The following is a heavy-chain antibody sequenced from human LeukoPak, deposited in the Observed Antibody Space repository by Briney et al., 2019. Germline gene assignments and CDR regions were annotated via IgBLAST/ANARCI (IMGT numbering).Heavy chain of an antibody. J-gene: IGHJ1*01. Sequence: PSETLSLTCAVYGGSFSGYYWSLIRQPPGKGLEWIGEINHSGRTNYNSSLKSRVTISVDTSKNQFSLKLSSVAAADTAVYFCASGNIAAAVKHWGQGTLVTVSS. CDR2: INHSGRT. CDR3: ASGNIAAAVKH. D-gene: IGHD6-13*01. CDR1: GGSFSGYY. V-gene: IGHV4-34*01.